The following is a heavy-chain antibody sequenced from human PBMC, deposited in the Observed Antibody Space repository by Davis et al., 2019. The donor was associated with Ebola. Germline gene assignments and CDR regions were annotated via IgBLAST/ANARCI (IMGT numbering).Heavy chain of an antibody. CDR1: GYTFTSYG. J-gene: IGHJ6*02. Sequence: AASVKVSCKASGYTFTSYGISWVRQAPGQGLEWMGWISAYNGNTNYAQKLQGRVTITADESTSTAYMELSSLRSEDTAVYYCAKIMSYYYGMDVWGQGTTVTVSS. CDR2: ISAYNGNT. V-gene: IGHV1-18*01. CDR3: AKIMSYYYGMDV.